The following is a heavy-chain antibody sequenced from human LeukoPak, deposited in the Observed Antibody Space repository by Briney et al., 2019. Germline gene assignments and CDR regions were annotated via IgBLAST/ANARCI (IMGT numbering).Heavy chain of an antibody. CDR3: ARGTDYDFWSGYLPDAFDI. CDR2: INHSGST. V-gene: IGHV4-34*01. Sequence: SETLSLTCAVYGGSFSDYYWSWIRRPPGKGLEWIGEINHSGSTNYNPSLKSRVTISVDTSKNQFSLKLSSVTAADTAVYYCARGTDYDFWSGYLPDAFDIWGQGTMVTVSS. J-gene: IGHJ3*02. D-gene: IGHD3-3*01. CDR1: GGSFSDYY.